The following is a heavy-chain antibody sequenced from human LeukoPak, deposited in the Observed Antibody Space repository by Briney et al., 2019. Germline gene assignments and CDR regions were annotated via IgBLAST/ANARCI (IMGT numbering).Heavy chain of an antibody. D-gene: IGHD4-17*01. CDR1: GFTFSSYS. Sequence: GGSLRLSCAASGFTFSSYSMNWVRQAPGKGLEWVSSISSSSSYIYYADPVKGRFTISRDNAKNSLYLQMNSLRAEDTAVYYCARAPMTTVTCWGQGTLVTVSS. J-gene: IGHJ4*02. CDR2: ISSSSSYI. V-gene: IGHV3-21*01. CDR3: ARAPMTTVTC.